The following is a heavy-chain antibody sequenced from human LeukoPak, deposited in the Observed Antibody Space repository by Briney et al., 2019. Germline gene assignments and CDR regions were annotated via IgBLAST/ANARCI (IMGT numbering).Heavy chain of an antibody. D-gene: IGHD2-2*01. CDR2: ISYDGSNK. CDR1: GFTFSSYA. J-gene: IGHJ4*02. CDR3: APAMKY. Sequence: GGSLRLSCAASGFTFSSYAMHWVRQAPGKGLEWVAVISYDGSNKYYADSVKGRFTISRDNSKNTLYLQMNSLRAEDTAVYYCAPAMKYWGQGTLVTVSS. V-gene: IGHV3-30*04.